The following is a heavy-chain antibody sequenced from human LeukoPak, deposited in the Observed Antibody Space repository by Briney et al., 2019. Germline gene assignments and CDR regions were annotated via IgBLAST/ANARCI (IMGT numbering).Heavy chain of an antibody. J-gene: IGHJ6*03. CDR1: GYSISSGYY. V-gene: IGHV4-38-2*02. Sequence: SETLSLTCTVSGYSISSGYYWGWIWQPPGKGLEWIGSIYHSGSTYYNPSLKSRVTISVDTSKNQFSLKLSSVTAADTAVYYCARNGYSSSSGSSYYYYYYMDVWGKGTTVTVSS. CDR3: ARNGYSSSSGSSYYYYYYMDV. D-gene: IGHD6-6*01. CDR2: IYHSGST.